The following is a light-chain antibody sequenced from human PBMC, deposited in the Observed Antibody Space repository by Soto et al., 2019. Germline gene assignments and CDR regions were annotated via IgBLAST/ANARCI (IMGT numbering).Light chain of an antibody. CDR3: QSYDSSLSGYV. Sequence: QSVLTQPPSVSGAPGQRVTISCTWSSSNIGAGYDVHWYQQLPGTAPKLLIFININRPSGVPDRFSGSKSGTSASLAITGLRAEDEADYYCQSYDSSLSGYVFGTGTQLTVL. V-gene: IGLV1-40*01. CDR2: INI. CDR1: SSNIGAGYD. J-gene: IGLJ1*01.